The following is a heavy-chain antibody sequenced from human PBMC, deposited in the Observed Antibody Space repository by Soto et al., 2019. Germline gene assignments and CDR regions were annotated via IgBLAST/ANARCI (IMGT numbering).Heavy chain of an antibody. CDR2: IIPIFGTA. CDR3: ARDRGSPRCSSTSCYTASSWFDP. V-gene: IGHV1-69*01. D-gene: IGHD2-2*02. Sequence: QVQLVQSGAEVKKPGSSVKVSCKASGGTFSSYAISWVRQAPGQGLEWMGGIIPIFGTANYAQKFQGRVRITADESTSTAYMELSSLRSEDTAVYYCARDRGSPRCSSTSCYTASSWFDPWGQGTLVTVSS. J-gene: IGHJ5*02. CDR1: GGTFSSYA.